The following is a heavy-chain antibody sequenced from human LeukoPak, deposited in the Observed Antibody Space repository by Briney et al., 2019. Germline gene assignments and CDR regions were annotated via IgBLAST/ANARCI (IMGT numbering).Heavy chain of an antibody. V-gene: IGHV4-4*07. CDR2: IYNSGST. J-gene: IGHJ4*02. CDR3: ARDSVRLATIWYYFDY. CDR1: GGSIGSYY. D-gene: IGHD5-12*01. Sequence: PSETLSLTCTVSGGSIGSYYWSWIRQPAGKGLEWIGRIYNSGSTNYNPSLKSRVTMSVDTSKNQFSLKLSSVTAADTAVYYCARDSVRLATIWYYFDYWGQGTLVTVSS.